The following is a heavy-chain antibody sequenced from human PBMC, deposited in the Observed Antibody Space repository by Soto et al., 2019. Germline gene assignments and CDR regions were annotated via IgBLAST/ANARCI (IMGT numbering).Heavy chain of an antibody. CDR3: AKGQLAYYYYYYGMDV. Sequence: GGSLRLSCAASGFTFDDYAMHWVRQAPGKGLEWVSGISWNSGSIGYADSVKGRFTISRDNAKNSLYLQMNSLRAEDTALYYCAKGQLAYYYYYYGMDVWGQGTTVTVSS. J-gene: IGHJ6*02. CDR2: ISWNSGSI. V-gene: IGHV3-9*01. CDR1: GFTFDDYA. D-gene: IGHD6-13*01.